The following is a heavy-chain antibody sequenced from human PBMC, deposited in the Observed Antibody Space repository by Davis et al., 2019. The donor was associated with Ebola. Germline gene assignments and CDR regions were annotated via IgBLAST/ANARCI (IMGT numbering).Heavy chain of an antibody. Sequence: ASVKVSCKASGYTLTDYQMHWVRQAPGQGLEWMGGINPISGDTNYSEKFQGRVTMTRDTSISTVYMELTRLRSDDTAVYYCARDLSYSYYYHYYGMDVWGQGTTVTVSS. CDR1: GYTLTDYQ. CDR2: INPISGDT. V-gene: IGHV1-2*02. D-gene: IGHD3-10*01. J-gene: IGHJ6*02. CDR3: ARDLSYSYYYHYYGMDV.